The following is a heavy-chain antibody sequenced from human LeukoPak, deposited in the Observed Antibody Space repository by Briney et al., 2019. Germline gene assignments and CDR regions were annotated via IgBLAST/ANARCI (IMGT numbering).Heavy chain of an antibody. V-gene: IGHV1-69*04. CDR1: GGTFSSYA. CDR2: IIPILGIA. D-gene: IGHD3-22*01. Sequence: SVKVSCKASGGTFSSYAISWVRQAPGQGLEWMGRIIPILGIANYAQKFQGRVTITADKSTSTAYMELSSLRSEDTAVYYCARVVETYYYDSSGYYFYGMDVWGQGTTVTVSS. J-gene: IGHJ6*02. CDR3: ARVVETYYYDSSGYYFYGMDV.